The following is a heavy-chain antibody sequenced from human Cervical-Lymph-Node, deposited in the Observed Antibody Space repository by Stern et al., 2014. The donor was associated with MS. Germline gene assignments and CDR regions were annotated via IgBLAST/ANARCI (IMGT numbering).Heavy chain of an antibody. CDR2: VWIEGTKK. Sequence: VQLVESGGGVVQPGRSLRLSCAASGLTFSTYGMHWVRQAPGKGLEWVAVVWIEGTKKFYADSVKGRFTISRDNSKNTLYLQMNSLRVEDTAVYYCARDPTDIVVVPAARYGMDVWGQGTTVTVSS. D-gene: IGHD2-2*01. CDR3: ARDPTDIVVVPAARYGMDV. J-gene: IGHJ6*02. V-gene: IGHV3-33*01. CDR1: GLTFSTYG.